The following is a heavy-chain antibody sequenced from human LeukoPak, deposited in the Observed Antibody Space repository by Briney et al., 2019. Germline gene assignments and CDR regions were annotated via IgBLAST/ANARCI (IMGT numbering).Heavy chain of an antibody. CDR1: VGSVSNGNYY. CDR3: ARSQNYYGSGVY. CDR2: IYYTGST. D-gene: IGHD3-10*01. Sequence: PSETLSLTCTVSVGSVSNGNYYWSWLRQPPGKALEWIGYIYYTGSTYYNPSLEGRVTISVDTSKNQFSVKLNSVTAADTAVYYCARSQNYYGSGVYWSPGTLVTVSS. J-gene: IGHJ4*02. V-gene: IGHV4-61*01.